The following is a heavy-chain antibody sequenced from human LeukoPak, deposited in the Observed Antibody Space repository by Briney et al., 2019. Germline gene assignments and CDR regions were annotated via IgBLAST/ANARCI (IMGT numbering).Heavy chain of an antibody. CDR1: GGSISSYY. CDR2: IYYSGST. Sequence: SETLSLTCTVSGGSISSYYWSWIRQPPGKGLEWIGYIYYSGSTNYNPSLKSRVTISVDTSKNQFSLKLSSVTAADTAVYYCARAPTYYYDSSGYNFDYWGQGTLVTVSS. V-gene: IGHV4-59*08. CDR3: ARAPTYYYDSSGYNFDY. J-gene: IGHJ4*02. D-gene: IGHD3-22*01.